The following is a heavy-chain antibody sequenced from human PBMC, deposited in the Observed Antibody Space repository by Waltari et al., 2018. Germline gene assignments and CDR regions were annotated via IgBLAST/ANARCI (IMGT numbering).Heavy chain of an antibody. CDR2: INAGNGNT. CDR1: GYTFTSYA. CDR3: ARDSQQLGFWDY. Sequence: QVQLVQSGAEVKKPGASVKVSCKASGYTFTSYAMHWVRQAPGQRLEWMGWINAGNGNTKYSQECQGRGTITRDTSASTAYMELSSLRSEDMAVYYCARDSQQLGFWDYWGQGTLVTVSS. J-gene: IGHJ4*02. D-gene: IGHD6-13*01. V-gene: IGHV1-3*03.